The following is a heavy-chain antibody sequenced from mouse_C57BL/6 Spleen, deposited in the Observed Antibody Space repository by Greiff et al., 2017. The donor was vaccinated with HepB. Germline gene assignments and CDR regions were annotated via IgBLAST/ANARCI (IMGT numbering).Heavy chain of an antibody. V-gene: IGHV1-80*01. Sequence: VQLQESGAELVKPGASVKISCKASGYAFSSYWMNWVKQRPGKGLEWIGQIYPGDGDTNYNGKFKGKATLTADKSSSTAYMQLSSLTSEDSAFYFCARWDYYGSSAGYWGQGTTLTVSS. D-gene: IGHD1-1*01. J-gene: IGHJ2*01. CDR1: GYAFSSYW. CDR3: ARWDYYGSSAGY. CDR2: IYPGDGDT.